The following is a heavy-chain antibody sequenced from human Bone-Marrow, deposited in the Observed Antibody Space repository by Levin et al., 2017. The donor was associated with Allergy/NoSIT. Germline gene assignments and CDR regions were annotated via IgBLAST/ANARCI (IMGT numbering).Heavy chain of an antibody. CDR1: GFTFSDHY. CDR2: VRKKVNGYTT. D-gene: IGHD4-23*01. CDR3: TRPLSIGTSDYLDY. V-gene: IGHV3-72*01. J-gene: IGHJ4*02. Sequence: PGGSLRLSCAASGFTFSDHYMDWVRQGPGKGLEWVGRVRKKVNGYTTEYAASVKGRFTISRDDSRSSIYLQMNSLKTEDTAVYYCTRPLSIGTSDYLDYWGQGTLVTVSS.